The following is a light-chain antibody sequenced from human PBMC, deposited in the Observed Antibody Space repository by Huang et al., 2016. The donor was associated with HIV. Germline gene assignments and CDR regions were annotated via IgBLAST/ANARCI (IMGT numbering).Light chain of an antibody. V-gene: IGKV3-15*01. CDR2: GAS. CDR1: QSVDSN. J-gene: IGKJ3*01. CDR3: QQYSKWPPLFT. Sequence: EVAMTQSPVTLSVSPGERATLSCRSSQSVDSNLAWYQQKPGQAPRLLIYGASTRATGIRARFRGSGSGTEFTLTISSRQSEDFAVYYCQQYSKWPPLFTFGPGTTVEIK.